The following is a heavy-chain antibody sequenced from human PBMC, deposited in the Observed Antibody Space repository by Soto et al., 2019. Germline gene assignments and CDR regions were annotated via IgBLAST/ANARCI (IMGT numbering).Heavy chain of an antibody. Sequence: AETLRPTCTVSGCSISDYSLRWIRQAPGKGLEWVAVILSGGTNKYYGDSVKGRFTISRDNSTNTLYLRMNSLRPEDTAEHYSANAHAAYVDYWGQGTLVTVYS. CDR2: ILSGGTNK. V-gene: IGHV3-30*04. CDR1: GCSISDYS. J-gene: IGHJ4*02. CDR3: ANAHAAYVDY. D-gene: IGHD6-25*01.